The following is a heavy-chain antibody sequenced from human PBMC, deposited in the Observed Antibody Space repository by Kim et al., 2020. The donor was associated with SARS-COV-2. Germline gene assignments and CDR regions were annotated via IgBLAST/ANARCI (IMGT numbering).Heavy chain of an antibody. CDR3: AREDLLDYYYYMDV. Sequence: SETLSLTCTVSGGSISSGDYYWSWIRQPPGKGLEWIGYIYYSGSTYYNPSLKSRVTISVDTSKNQFSLKLSSVTAADTAVYYCAREDLLDYYYYMDVWGKGTTVTVSS. CDR1: GGSISSGDYY. V-gene: IGHV4-30-4*01. CDR2: IYYSGST. J-gene: IGHJ6*03.